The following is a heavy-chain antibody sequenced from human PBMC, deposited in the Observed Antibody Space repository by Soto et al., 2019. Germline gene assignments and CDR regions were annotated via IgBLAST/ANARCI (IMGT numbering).Heavy chain of an antibody. Sequence: PGESLKISCKGSGYSFTSYWISWVRQMPGKGLEWMGRIDPSDSYTNYSPSFQGHVTISADKSISTAYLQWSSLKASDTAMYYCARFGPAGGTATDKRQEGYGMDVWGQGTTVTVS. CDR2: IDPSDSYT. V-gene: IGHV5-10-1*01. CDR1: GYSFTSYW. D-gene: IGHD5-18*01. CDR3: ARFGPAGGTATDKRQEGYGMDV. J-gene: IGHJ6*02.